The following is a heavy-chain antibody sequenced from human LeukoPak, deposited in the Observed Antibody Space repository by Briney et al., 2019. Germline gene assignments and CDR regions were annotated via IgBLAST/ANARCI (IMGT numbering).Heavy chain of an antibody. V-gene: IGHV3-30*03. CDR1: GFTFSSYG. Sequence: PGGSLRLPCAASGFTFSSYGMHWVRQAPGKGLEWVAVISYDGSNKYYADSVKGRFTISRDNSKNTLYLQMNSLRAEDTAVYYCVETGYFDYGAREPWSPSPQ. CDR2: ISYDGSNK. CDR3: VETGYFDY. J-gene: IGHJ4*02. D-gene: IGHD3-10*01.